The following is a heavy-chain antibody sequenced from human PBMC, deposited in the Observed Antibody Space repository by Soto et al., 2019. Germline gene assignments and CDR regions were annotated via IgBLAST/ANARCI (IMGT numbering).Heavy chain of an antibody. D-gene: IGHD3-3*01. Sequence: QVQLQESGPGLVKPSQTLSLTCAVSGGSISSGGYYWSWIRQHPGKGLEWIGYIYYSGSTYYNPSLNSRVTISVDTSKNQFFLNLSSVTDADTAVYYCARDPNPIFDTWGQGILVTVSS. J-gene: IGHJ5*02. CDR3: ARDPNPIFDT. CDR1: GGSISSGGYY. V-gene: IGHV4-31*11. CDR2: IYYSGST.